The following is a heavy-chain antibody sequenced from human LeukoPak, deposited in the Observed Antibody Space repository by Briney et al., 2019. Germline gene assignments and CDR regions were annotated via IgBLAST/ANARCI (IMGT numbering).Heavy chain of an antibody. CDR3: ASVLSGIAVAGSFDP. V-gene: IGHV3-33*01. CDR1: GFTFSSYG. Sequence: GRSLRLSCAASGFTFSSYGIHGVRQAPGKGLEWVALIWYDGSNRYYVDSVKGGLTISRDNSKKTVYLQMNSMRAEDTAVYYCASVLSGIAVAGSFDPWGQGTLVTVSS. D-gene: IGHD6-19*01. J-gene: IGHJ5*02. CDR2: IWYDGSNR.